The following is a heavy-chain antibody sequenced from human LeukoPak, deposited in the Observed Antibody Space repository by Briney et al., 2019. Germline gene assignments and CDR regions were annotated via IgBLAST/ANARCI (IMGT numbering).Heavy chain of an antibody. CDR2: INHSGST. CDR1: GGSFSGYY. D-gene: IGHD3-10*01. V-gene: IGHV4-34*01. Sequence: PSDTLSLTCAVYGGSFSGYYWSWIRQPPGKGLEWIGEINHSGSTNYNPSLKSLVTISVDTSKNPFSLKLRSVTAADTAVYYCARGRVRGSGSYMGYWGQGTLVTVSS. CDR3: ARGRVRGSGSYMGY. J-gene: IGHJ4*02.